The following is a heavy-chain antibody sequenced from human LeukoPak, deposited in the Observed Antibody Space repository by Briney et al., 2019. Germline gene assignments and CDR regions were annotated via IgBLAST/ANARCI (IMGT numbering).Heavy chain of an antibody. J-gene: IGHJ4*02. D-gene: IGHD5-18*01. CDR2: ISRRSSYL. CDR1: GFTFSTYG. Sequence: GGSLRLSCAASGFTFSTYGMNWVRQAPGKGLEWVSCISRRSSYLYHADSVKGRFTISRDDAKNSVYLQMNSLRAEDTAVYYCARHLSGVTGYTYGRGIDYWGQGTLVTVSS. V-gene: IGHV3-21*01. CDR3: ARHLSGVTGYTYGRGIDY.